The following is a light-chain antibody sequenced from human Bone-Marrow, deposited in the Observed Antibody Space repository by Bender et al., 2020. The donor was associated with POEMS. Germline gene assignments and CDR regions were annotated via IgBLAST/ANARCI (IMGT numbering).Light chain of an antibody. CDR1: SGHSSYG. J-gene: IGLJ3*02. V-gene: IGLV4-69*01. Sequence: QLVLTQSPSASASLGASVKLTCTLSSGHSSYGIAWHQQLPEKGPRYLMKVNSGGSHIKGDGVPDRFSGSSSGAERYLTISSVQSEDEADYYCQTWGTGTWVFGGGTRLTVL. CDR3: QTWGTGTWV. CDR2: VNSGGSH.